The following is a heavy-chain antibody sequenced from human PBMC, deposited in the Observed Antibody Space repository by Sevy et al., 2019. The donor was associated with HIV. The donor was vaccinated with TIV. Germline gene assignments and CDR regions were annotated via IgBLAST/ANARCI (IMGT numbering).Heavy chain of an antibody. Sequence: GGSLRLSCAASGFTFSSYGMHWVRQAPGKGLEWVAVISYDGSNKYYADSVKGRFTISRDNSKNTLYPQMNSLRAEDTAVYYCAKDQGGRPDYWGQGTLVTVSS. V-gene: IGHV3-30*18. D-gene: IGHD2-15*01. CDR3: AKDQGGRPDY. CDR1: GFTFSSYG. J-gene: IGHJ4*02. CDR2: ISYDGSNK.